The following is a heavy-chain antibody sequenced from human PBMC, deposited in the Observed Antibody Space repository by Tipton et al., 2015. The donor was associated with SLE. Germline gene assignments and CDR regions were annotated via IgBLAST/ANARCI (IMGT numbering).Heavy chain of an antibody. CDR1: GFTFSNFW. D-gene: IGHD3-3*01. J-gene: IGHJ6*01. V-gene: IGHV3-7*01. CDR3: TTALFPHYDFWRGSGPPLSV. CDR2: IKQDGSEK. Sequence: SLRLSCAASGFTFSNFWMTWVRQAPGEGLEWMANIKQDGSEKYYVDSVKGRFTVSRDNAKSSLYLQMNSLRAEDTAVYYCTTALFPHYDFWRGSGPPLSVWGQGTTVSVSS.